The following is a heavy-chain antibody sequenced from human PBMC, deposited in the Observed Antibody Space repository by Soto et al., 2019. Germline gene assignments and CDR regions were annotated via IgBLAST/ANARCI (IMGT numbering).Heavy chain of an antibody. D-gene: IGHD3-10*01. CDR3: ARDSSPAVGDYYFDY. CDR1: GGSISSGGYY. Sequence: QVQLQESGPGLVKPSQTLSLTCTVSGGSISSGGYYWSWIRQHPGKDLEWIGYIYYSGSTYYNPSLKSRVTISVDTSKNQFSLKLSSVTAADTAVYYCARDSSPAVGDYYFDYWGQGTLVTVSS. CDR2: IYYSGST. V-gene: IGHV4-31*03. J-gene: IGHJ4*02.